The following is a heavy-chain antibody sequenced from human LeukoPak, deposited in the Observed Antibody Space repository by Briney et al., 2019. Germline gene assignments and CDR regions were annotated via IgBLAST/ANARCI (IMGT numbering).Heavy chain of an antibody. CDR3: ARDNGAFFDY. Sequence: GGSLRLSCIGSGFTFRSNGMHWVRQAPGKGPEWLAVIYYDGSEQYYADSVKGRFTISRDNAKNSLYLQMNSLRAEDTAVYYCARDNGAFFDYWGQGTLVTVSS. CDR2: IYYDGSEQ. CDR1: GFTFRSNG. V-gene: IGHV3-33*01. D-gene: IGHD3-10*01. J-gene: IGHJ4*02.